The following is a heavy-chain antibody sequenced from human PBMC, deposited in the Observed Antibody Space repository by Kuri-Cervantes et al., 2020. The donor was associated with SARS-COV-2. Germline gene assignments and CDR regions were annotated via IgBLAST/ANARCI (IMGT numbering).Heavy chain of an antibody. J-gene: IGHJ6*02. D-gene: IGHD2-21*01. CDR1: GDSVSSNSAA. V-gene: IGHV6-1*01. CDR2: TYYRSKWYN. Sequence: SQTLSLTCAISGDSVSSNSAAWNWIRRSPSRGLEWLGRTYYRSKWYNDYAVSVKSRITLHPDASKNQFSLHLKSVTPEDTAVYYCARLVGGMEDVWSRGTTVTV. CDR3: ARLVGGMEDV.